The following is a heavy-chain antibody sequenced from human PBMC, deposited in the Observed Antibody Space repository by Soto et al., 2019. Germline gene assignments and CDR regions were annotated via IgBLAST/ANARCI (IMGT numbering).Heavy chain of an antibody. CDR2: ISSSGNTI. CDR3: ARAEGGYYFDY. V-gene: IGHV3-48*02. D-gene: IGHD5-12*01. Sequence: GGSLRLSCAASGLPFNTCSMNWVRQAPGKGLEWVSVISSSGNTIYYADSVRGRFTISRDNAKSSLHLQMNSLRDEDTAVYYCARAEGGYYFDYWGQGTLVTVSS. CDR1: GLPFNTCS. J-gene: IGHJ4*02.